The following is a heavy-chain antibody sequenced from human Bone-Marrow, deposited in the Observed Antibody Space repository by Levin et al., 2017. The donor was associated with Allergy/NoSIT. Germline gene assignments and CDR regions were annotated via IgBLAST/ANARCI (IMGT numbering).Heavy chain of an antibody. Sequence: GESLKISCAASGFTFSSYAMHWVRQAPGKGLEWVAVISYDGSNKYYADSVKGRFTISRDNSKNTLYLQMNSLRAEDTAVYYCARGSAVAVGTYYFDYWGQGTLVTVSS. J-gene: IGHJ4*02. D-gene: IGHD6-19*01. CDR2: ISYDGSNK. CDR3: ARGSAVAVGTYYFDY. V-gene: IGHV3-30-3*01. CDR1: GFTFSSYA.